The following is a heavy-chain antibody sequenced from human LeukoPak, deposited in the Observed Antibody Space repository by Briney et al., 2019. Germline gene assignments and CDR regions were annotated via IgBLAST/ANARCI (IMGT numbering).Heavy chain of an antibody. V-gene: IGHV4-4*07. J-gene: IGHJ5*02. CDR3: ARDRITTGRYNWFDP. Sequence: SETLSLTCTVSGGSISSYYWSWIRQPAGKGLEWIVRIYTSGSTNYNPSLKSRVTMSVDTSKTHFSLKLSSVTAADTAVYYCARDRITTGRYNWFDPWGQGTLVTVSS. CDR1: GGSISSYY. D-gene: IGHD3-10*01. CDR2: IYTSGST.